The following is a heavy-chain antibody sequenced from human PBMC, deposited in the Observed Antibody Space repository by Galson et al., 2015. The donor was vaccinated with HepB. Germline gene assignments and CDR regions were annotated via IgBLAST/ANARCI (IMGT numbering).Heavy chain of an antibody. CDR2: ISSSSSYT. CDR3: ARGTFHPPYYFDY. J-gene: IGHJ4*02. CDR1: GFTFSGYY. Sequence: SLRLSCAAXGFTFSGYYMSWIRQAPGKGLEWVSYISSSSSYTNYADSVKGRFTISRDNAKNSLYLQMNSLRAEDTAVYYCARGTFHPPYYFDYWGQGTLVTVSS. V-gene: IGHV3-11*06. D-gene: IGHD2/OR15-2a*01.